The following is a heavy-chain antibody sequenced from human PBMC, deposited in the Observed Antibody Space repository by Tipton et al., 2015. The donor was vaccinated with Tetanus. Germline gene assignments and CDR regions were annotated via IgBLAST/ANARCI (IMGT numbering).Heavy chain of an antibody. CDR1: GFSVSRYY. CDR3: AREYYYYMDV. V-gene: IGHV3-53*01. Sequence: SLRLSCAASGFSVSRYYMNWVRQAPGKGLEWVSVIYNDADGGRTHYTDSVKGRFTISRGTSKNIVLLQMNSLGVEDTAVYYCAREYYYYMDVWGKGTTVTVSS. CDR2: IYNDADGGRT. J-gene: IGHJ6*03.